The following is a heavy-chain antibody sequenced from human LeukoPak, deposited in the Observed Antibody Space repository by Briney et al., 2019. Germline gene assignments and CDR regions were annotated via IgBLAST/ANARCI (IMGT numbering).Heavy chain of an antibody. V-gene: IGHV3-48*01. J-gene: IGHJ4*02. D-gene: IGHD6-13*01. CDR3: ARQVTGYSSSYGGH. CDR1: GFTFSSYS. CDR2: ISSSSSTI. Sequence: GGSLRLSCAASGFTFSSYSMNWVRQAPGKGLEWGSYISSSSSTIYYSDSVKGRFTISRDNAKNSLYLQMNSLRAEDTAVYYCARQVTGYSSSYGGHWGQGTLVTVSS.